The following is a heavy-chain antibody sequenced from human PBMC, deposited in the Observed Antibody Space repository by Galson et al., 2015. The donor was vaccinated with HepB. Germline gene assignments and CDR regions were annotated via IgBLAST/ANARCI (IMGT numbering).Heavy chain of an antibody. CDR1: GFTSSDYY. CDR3: AKWSSSWYITPSWFDP. J-gene: IGHJ5*02. V-gene: IGHV3-11*06. CDR2: ISSSSSYT. Sequence: SLRLSCAASGFTSSDYYMSWIRQAPGKGLEWVSYISSSSSYTNYADSVKGRFTISRGNAKNTLYLQMNSLRAEDTAVYYCAKWSSSWYITPSWFDPWGQGTLVTVSS. D-gene: IGHD6-13*01.